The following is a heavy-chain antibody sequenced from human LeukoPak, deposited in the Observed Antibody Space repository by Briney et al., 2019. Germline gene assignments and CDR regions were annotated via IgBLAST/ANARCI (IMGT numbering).Heavy chain of an antibody. D-gene: IGHD5-24*01. CDR2: INWKTGNG. J-gene: IGHJ2*01. CDR3: TRRAARWQFDL. V-gene: IGHV3-9*01. CDR1: GFNFDDYA. Sequence: PGGSLRLSCAVSGFNFDDYAMHWVRQAPGRGLEWVSGINWKTGNGINADSVKGRFTISRDNAKNSLYLQMSSLRAEDTALYYCTRRAARWQFDLWGRGTLLTVSS.